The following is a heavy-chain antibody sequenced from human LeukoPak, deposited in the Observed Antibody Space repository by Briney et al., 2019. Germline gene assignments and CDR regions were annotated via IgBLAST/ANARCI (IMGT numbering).Heavy chain of an antibody. CDR1: GYTFTSYD. J-gene: IGHJ5*02. CDR3: ARTFSYGDQNNWFDP. Sequence: ASVRVSCKASGYTFTSYDINWVRQATGQGLEWMGWMNPNSGNTGCAQKFQGRVTMTRNTSISTAYMELSSLRSEDTAVYYCARTFSYGDQNNWFDPWGQGTLVTVSS. D-gene: IGHD4-17*01. V-gene: IGHV1-8*01. CDR2: MNPNSGNT.